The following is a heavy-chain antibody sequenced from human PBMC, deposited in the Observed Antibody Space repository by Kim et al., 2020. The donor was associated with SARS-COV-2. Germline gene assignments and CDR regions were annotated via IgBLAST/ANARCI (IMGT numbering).Heavy chain of an antibody. Sequence: GGSLRLSCVASGFTFSGHAMSWVRQAPGKGLEWVSAIGGSDGRTYYADSVKSRFTISRDNSKNTVYLQMSSLRAEDTAVYFCADPGAGTYNYWGQGTLVTVSS. CDR3: ADPGAGTYNY. V-gene: IGHV3-23*01. J-gene: IGHJ4*02. CDR1: GFTFSGHA. D-gene: IGHD3-10*01. CDR2: IGGSDGRT.